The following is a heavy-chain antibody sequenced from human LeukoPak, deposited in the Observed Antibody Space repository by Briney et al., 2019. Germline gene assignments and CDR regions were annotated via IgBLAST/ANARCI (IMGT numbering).Heavy chain of an antibody. CDR3: ARAREVYRLDY. J-gene: IGHJ4*02. CDR2: INPNSGGT. CDR1: GYTFTGYY. V-gene: IGHV1-2*04. Sequence: ASVKVSCKASGYTFTGYYIHWVRQAPGQGLEWMGWINPNSGGTNFGQRFQGWVTMARDTSISTGYMELSRLICDDTAVYYCARAREVYRLDYWGQGTLVTVSS. D-gene: IGHD5-24*01.